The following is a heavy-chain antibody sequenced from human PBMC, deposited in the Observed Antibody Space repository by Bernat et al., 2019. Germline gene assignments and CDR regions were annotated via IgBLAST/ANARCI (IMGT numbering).Heavy chain of an antibody. Sequence: QVQLVESGGGVVQPGRSLRLSCAASGFTFSSYGMHWFRQAPGKGLEWVAVISNDGRNRYYADSLKDRLTISRDNSQNTLYLQMNSLRVEDTAVYYCAKERDSSNWYGGGFDYWGQGTLVTVSS. V-gene: IGHV3-30*18. CDR1: GFTFSSYG. D-gene: IGHD6-13*01. CDR2: ISNDGRNR. CDR3: AKERDSSNWYGGGFDY. J-gene: IGHJ4*02.